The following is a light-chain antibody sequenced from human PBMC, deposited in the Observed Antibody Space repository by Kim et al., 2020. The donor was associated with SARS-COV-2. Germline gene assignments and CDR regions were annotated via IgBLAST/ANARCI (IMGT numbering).Light chain of an antibody. CDR2: RNE. J-gene: IGLJ1*01. CDR3: AARDDTLSGFL. V-gene: IGLV1-47*01. CDR1: ITNIGSQS. Sequence: GQRVTIACSGSITNIGSQSVYWYQQSPGTAPKLIIYRNEQRPSGVPDRLSGAKSGTAASLAIRGLRSADEADYYCAARDDTLSGFLFGGGTKVT.